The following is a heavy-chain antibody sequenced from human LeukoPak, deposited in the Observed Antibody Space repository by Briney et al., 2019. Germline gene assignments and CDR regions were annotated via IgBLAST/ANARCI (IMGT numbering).Heavy chain of an antibody. CDR1: GGSISSSSYY. CDR2: IYYSGST. D-gene: IGHD6-13*01. Sequence: SETLSLTCTVSGGSISSSSYYWGWIRQPPGKGLEWIGSIYYSGSTYYNPSLKSRVTISVDTSKNQFSLKLSSVTAADTAVYYCARDSVEDSSSWYYYYYYYMDVWGKGTTVTVSS. V-gene: IGHV4-39*07. J-gene: IGHJ6*03. CDR3: ARDSVEDSSSWYYYYYYYMDV.